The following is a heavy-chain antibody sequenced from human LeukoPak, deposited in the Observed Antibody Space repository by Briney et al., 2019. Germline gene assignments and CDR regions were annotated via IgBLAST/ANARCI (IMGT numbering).Heavy chain of an antibody. CDR2: ISSSSSTI. D-gene: IGHD1-26*01. CDR1: GFTFSSYS. J-gene: IGHJ4*02. CDR3: ARDPPGKWELPIGFDY. Sequence: GGSLRLSCAASGFTFSSYSMNWVRQAPGKGLEWVSYISSSSSTIYYADSVKGRFTISRDNAKNSLYLQMNSLRAGDTAVYYCARDPPGKWELPIGFDYWGQGTLVTVSS. V-gene: IGHV3-48*04.